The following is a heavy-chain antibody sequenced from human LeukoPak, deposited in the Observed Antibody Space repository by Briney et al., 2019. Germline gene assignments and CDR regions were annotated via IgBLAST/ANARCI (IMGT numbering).Heavy chain of an antibody. J-gene: IGHJ3*02. V-gene: IGHV3-66*01. Sequence: GGSLKLSRAASWIPLSNIYIRWGRQAPGKGLEWVSAIYSGGSTYYADSVKGRFTISRDNSKNTVYLQMNSLRAEDTAVYCGAIRSVAFACYICVWGRRVTVSS. CDR1: WIPLSNIY. D-gene: IGHD2-21*01. CDR3: AIRSVAFACYI. CDR2: IYSGGST.